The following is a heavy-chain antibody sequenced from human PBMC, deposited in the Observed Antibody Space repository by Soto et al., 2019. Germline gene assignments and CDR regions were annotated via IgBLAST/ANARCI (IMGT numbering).Heavy chain of an antibody. V-gene: IGHV4-30-2*01. CDR2: IFHSGSA. CDR1: GGSISSGPYS. CDR3: DRHRNYVGVDF. D-gene: IGHD1-7*01. Sequence: SETLSLTCAVSGGSISSGPYSWTWIRQPPGEALEWVGYIFHSGSASYNPSLQSRVTISLDRSKNQFSLKLSSVTAADTAVYYCDRHRNYVGVDFWGQGTLVTVSS. J-gene: IGHJ4*02.